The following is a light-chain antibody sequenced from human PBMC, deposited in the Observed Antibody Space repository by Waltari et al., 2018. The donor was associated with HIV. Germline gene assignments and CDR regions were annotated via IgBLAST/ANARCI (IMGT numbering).Light chain of an antibody. CDR1: QILSSN. J-gene: IGKJ4*01. CDR3: QQYTNWPLT. Sequence: ELVMTQSPATLSVSPGERATLSCRASQILSSNLAWYQQKPGQAPRLPIYGESTRATGIPARFSGSGSGTEFTLTISSLQSEDFAVYYCQQYTNWPLTFGGGTKVEIK. CDR2: GES. V-gene: IGKV3-15*01.